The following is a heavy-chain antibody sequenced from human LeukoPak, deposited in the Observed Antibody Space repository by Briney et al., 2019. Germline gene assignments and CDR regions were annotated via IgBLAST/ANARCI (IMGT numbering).Heavy chain of an antibody. CDR1: GFTFSTYG. D-gene: IGHD6-13*01. CDR3: ARDMGRAWYGPPDY. V-gene: IGHV3-33*08. Sequence: GGSLRLSCAASGFTFSTYGMHWVRQAPGKRLEWVAVIWNDGSETFHADSVKGRFRIARDNSKNTLYLQMNSLRAEDTAVYFCARDMGRAWYGPPDYWGQGTLVTVSS. J-gene: IGHJ4*02. CDR2: IWNDGSET.